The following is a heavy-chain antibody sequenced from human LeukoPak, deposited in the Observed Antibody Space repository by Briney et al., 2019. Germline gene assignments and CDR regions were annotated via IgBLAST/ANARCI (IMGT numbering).Heavy chain of an antibody. V-gene: IGHV3-21*01. CDR2: ISSSSSYI. CDR3: ARDGAYYGSGSYGDY. D-gene: IGHD3-10*01. Sequence: GGSLRLSCAASGFTFSSYSMNWVRQAPGKGLEWVSSISSSSSYIYYADSVKGRFTISRDNAKNSLYLQMNSLRAEDTAVYYCARDGAYYGSGSYGDYWGQGTLVTVSS. J-gene: IGHJ4*02. CDR1: GFTFSSYS.